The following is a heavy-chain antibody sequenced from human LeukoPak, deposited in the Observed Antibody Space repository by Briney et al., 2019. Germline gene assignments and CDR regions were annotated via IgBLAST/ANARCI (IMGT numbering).Heavy chain of an antibody. Sequence: GGSLRLSCAVSGFTFNTYSMNWVRQAPGKGLEWVSSITRSSNYIYYADSVKGRFTISRDNAKNSLYLQMNSLRAEDTAVYYCASSRYDSSGYYGIIAYWGQGTLVTVSS. CDR2: ITRSSNYI. D-gene: IGHD3-22*01. V-gene: IGHV3-21*01. J-gene: IGHJ4*02. CDR3: ASSRYDSSGYYGIIAY. CDR1: GFTFNTYS.